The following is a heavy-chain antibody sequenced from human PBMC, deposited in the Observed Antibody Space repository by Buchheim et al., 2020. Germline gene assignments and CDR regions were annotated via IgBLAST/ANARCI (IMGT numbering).Heavy chain of an antibody. CDR3: ARVPISGYYYPDY. D-gene: IGHD3-22*01. CDR2: IYYSGST. CDR1: GGSLSTYY. J-gene: IGHJ4*02. V-gene: IGHV4-59*01. Sequence: QVQLQESGPGLVKPSETLSLTCTVSGGSLSTYYWSWIRQPPGKGLEWIGSIYYSGSTNYNPSLKSRVTMSVDTSTNQFSLKLSSVTAADTAVYYCARVPISGYYYPDYWGQGTL.